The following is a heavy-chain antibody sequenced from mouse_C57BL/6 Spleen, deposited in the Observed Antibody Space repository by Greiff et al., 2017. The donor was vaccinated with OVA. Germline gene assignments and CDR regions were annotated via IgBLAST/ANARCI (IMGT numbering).Heavy chain of an antibody. D-gene: IGHD1-1*01. J-gene: IGHJ2*01. Sequence: EVKVEESGGGLVKPGGSLKLSCAASGFTFSDYGMHWVRQAPEKGLEWVAYISSGSSTIYYADTVKGRFTISRDNAKNTPFLQMTSLRSEDTAMYYCARRATVDYWGQGTTLTVSS. V-gene: IGHV5-17*01. CDR2: ISSGSSTI. CDR1: GFTFSDYG. CDR3: ARRATVDY.